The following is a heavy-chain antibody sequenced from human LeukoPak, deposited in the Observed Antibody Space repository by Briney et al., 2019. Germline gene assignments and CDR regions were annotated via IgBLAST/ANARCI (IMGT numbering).Heavy chain of an antibody. CDR2: ISSSGSTI. J-gene: IGHJ4*02. CDR1: GSTFSDYY. Sequence: GGSLRLSCAASGSTFSDYYMSWIRQAPGKGLEWVSYISSSGSTIYYADSVEGRFTISRDNAKNSLYLQMNSLRAEDTAVYYCARAPPLREFDYWGQGTLVTVSS. CDR3: ARAPPLREFDY. V-gene: IGHV3-11*01. D-gene: IGHD4-17*01.